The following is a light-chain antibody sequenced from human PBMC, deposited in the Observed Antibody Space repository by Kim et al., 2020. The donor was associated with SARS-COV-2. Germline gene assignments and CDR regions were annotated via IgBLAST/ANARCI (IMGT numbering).Light chain of an antibody. CDR3: QQYGSSPYT. CDR2: GAS. J-gene: IGKJ2*01. CDR1: KSVSSNY. V-gene: IGKV3-20*01. Sequence: SAPGERAALACRASKSVSSNYLAWYQGKPGQAPRLLICGASSRATGIPDRFSGSGSGTDFTLTISRLEPEDFAVYYCQQYGSSPYTFGQGTKLEI.